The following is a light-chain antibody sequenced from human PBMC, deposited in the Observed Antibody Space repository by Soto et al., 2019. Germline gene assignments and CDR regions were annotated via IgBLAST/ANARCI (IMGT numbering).Light chain of an antibody. V-gene: IGKV3-15*01. J-gene: IGKJ2*01. Sequence: EIVMTQSPDTLSVSPGERATLSCRASQSVSSNLAWYQQKPVQAPRLLIYGASTRATGIPARFSGSGSGTEFTLTISSLQSEDFAVFHGQQYNNWPYTFGQGTKLEIK. CDR1: QSVSSN. CDR2: GAS. CDR3: QQYNNWPYT.